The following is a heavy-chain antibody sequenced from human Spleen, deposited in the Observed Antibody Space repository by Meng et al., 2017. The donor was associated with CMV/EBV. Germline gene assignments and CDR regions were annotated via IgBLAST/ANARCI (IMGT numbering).Heavy chain of an antibody. Sequence: SCAISGDSVSSNSAAWNWIRQSPSRGLEWLGRTYYRSKWYNDYAVSVKSRITINPDTSKNQFSLQLNSVTPEDTAVYYGARDQRSLLGMGMDVWGQGTTVTVSS. J-gene: IGHJ6*02. CDR2: TYYRSKWYN. CDR1: GDSVSSNSAA. D-gene: IGHD7-27*01. V-gene: IGHV6-1*01. CDR3: ARDQRSLLGMGMDV.